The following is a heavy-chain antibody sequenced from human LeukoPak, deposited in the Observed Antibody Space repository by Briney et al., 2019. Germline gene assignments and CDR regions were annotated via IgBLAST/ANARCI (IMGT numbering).Heavy chain of an antibody. V-gene: IGHV3-23*01. D-gene: IGHD6-19*01. CDR3: AKGGFRRYLAVADDWYFDL. CDR2: ISGSVGIT. CDR1: GFTLSSDA. Sequence: GGAPRLSCVASGFTLSSDAMSWVRQAPRKGLELGSAISGSVGITHYADSVKGRVSISRDNFKKTLYLQMNGLRAEDTAVYYCAKGGFRRYLAVADDWYFDLWGRGTLVTVSS. J-gene: IGHJ2*01.